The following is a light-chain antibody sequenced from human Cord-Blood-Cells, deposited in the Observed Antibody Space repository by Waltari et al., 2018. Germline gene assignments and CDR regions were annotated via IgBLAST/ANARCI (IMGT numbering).Light chain of an antibody. J-gene: IGKJ2*03. CDR1: QSISSY. Sequence: DIQMTQSPSSLSASVGDRVTITCRASQSISSYLNWYQQKPGKAPKLLIYAASSLQSGVPSRFRGSWSWKDFTLTISSLQPEDFATYYCQQSYSTPYSFGQGTKLEIK. CDR3: QQSYSTPYS. V-gene: IGKV1-39*01. CDR2: AAS.